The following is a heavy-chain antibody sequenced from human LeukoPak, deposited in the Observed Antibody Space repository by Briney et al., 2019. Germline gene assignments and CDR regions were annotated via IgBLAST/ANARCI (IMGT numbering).Heavy chain of an antibody. Sequence: NPSETLSLTCTVSGGSISSDGVYWGWVRQPPGKGLEWIGSIFHSGGTYYNPSLKSRVIIPVDTSKNQFSLKLNSVTAADTAVYYCWRHVSTGWDYYYGLDVWGQGTTVTVSS. CDR2: IFHSGGT. J-gene: IGHJ6*02. CDR1: GGSISSDGVY. CDR3: WRHVSTGWDYYYGLDV. V-gene: IGHV4-39*01. D-gene: IGHD6-19*01.